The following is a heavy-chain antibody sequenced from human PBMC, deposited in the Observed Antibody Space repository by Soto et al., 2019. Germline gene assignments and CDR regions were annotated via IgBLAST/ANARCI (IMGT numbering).Heavy chain of an antibody. J-gene: IGHJ4*02. CDR1: GGSVSSGSYY. Sequence: PSETLSLTCTVSGGSVSSGSYYWSWIRQPPGKGLEWIGYIYYSGSTNYNPSLKSRVTISVDTSKNQFSLKLSSVTAADTAVYYCARSRRDYDSSGSYLYYFDYWGQGTLVTVSS. CDR3: ARSRRDYDSSGSYLYYFDY. D-gene: IGHD3-22*01. V-gene: IGHV4-61*01. CDR2: IYYSGST.